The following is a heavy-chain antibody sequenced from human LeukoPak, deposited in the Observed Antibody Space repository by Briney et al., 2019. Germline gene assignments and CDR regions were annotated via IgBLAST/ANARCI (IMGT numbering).Heavy chain of an antibody. CDR2: INPSGGST. D-gene: IGHD4-17*01. CDR1: GYTFTSYY. Sequence: APVKVSCKASGYTFTSYYMHWVRQAPGQGLEWMGIINPSGGSTSYAQKFQGRVTMTRDMSTSTVYMELSSLRSEDTAVYYCAREHDGDYEVADWGQGTLVTVSS. CDR3: AREHDGDYEVAD. J-gene: IGHJ4*02. V-gene: IGHV1-46*01.